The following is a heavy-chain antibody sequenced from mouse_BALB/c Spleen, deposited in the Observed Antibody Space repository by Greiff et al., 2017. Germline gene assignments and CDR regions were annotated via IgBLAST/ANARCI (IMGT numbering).Heavy chain of an antibody. CDR1: GYTFTDYV. Sequence: QVQLKESGPELVKPGASVKMSCKASGYTFTDYVISWVKQRTGQGLEWIGEIYPGSGSTYYNEKFKGKATLTADKSSNTAYMQLSSLTSEDTAVYYCNADYGNSTHWYFDFWGAGTTVTVSS. J-gene: IGHJ1*01. D-gene: IGHD2-1*01. V-gene: IGHV1-77*01. CDR3: NADYGNSTHWYFDF. CDR2: IYPGSGST.